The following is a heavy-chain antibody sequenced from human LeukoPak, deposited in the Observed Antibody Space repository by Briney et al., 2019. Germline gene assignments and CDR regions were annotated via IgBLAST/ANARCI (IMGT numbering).Heavy chain of an antibody. CDR2: IYYSGST. J-gene: IGHJ6*02. CDR3: ARDALPGYGMDV. Sequence: PSETLSLTCTVSGGSISSGDYYWSWIRQPPGKGLEWIGYIYYSGSTYYNPSLKSRVTISVDTSKNQFSLKLSSVTAADTAVYYCARDALPGYGMDVWGRGTTVTVSS. CDR1: GGSISSGDYY. V-gene: IGHV4-30-4*01.